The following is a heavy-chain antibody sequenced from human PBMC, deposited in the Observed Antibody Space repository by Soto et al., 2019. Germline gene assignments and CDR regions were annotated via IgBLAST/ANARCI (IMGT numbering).Heavy chain of an antibody. CDR3: ARGYSSSWYNWFDP. CDR1: GGSFSGYY. Sequence: PSETLSLTCAVYGGSFSGYYWSWIRQPPGKGLEWIGEIKHSGSTNYNPSLKSRVTISVDTSKNQFSLKLSSVTAADTAVYYCARGYSSSWYNWFDPWGQGTLVTVSS. J-gene: IGHJ5*02. CDR2: IKHSGST. V-gene: IGHV4-34*01. D-gene: IGHD6-13*01.